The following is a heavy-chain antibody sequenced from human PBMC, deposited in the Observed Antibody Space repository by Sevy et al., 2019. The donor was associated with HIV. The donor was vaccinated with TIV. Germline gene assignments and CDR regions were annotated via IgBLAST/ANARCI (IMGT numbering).Heavy chain of an antibody. V-gene: IGHV3-11*04. CDR1: GFTFSDYY. CDR2: ISGSGTTI. J-gene: IGHJ4*02. Sequence: GGSLRLSCAASGFTFSDYYMSWIRQAPGKGLECASYISGSGTTIYYADSVKRRFTISRDNSKNSLYLQMNSLRPEDAAVYHCAVDAGYDVGWYPGYWGQGTQVTVSS. CDR3: AVDAGYDVGWYPGY. D-gene: IGHD6-19*01.